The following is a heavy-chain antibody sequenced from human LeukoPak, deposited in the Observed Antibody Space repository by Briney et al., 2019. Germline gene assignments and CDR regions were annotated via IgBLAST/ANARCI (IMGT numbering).Heavy chain of an antibody. Sequence: TGGSLRLSCAASGFTFSGSAMHWVRQASGKGLEWVGRIRSKANSYATAYAASVKGRFTISRDDSKNTVYLQMNSLKTEDTAVYYCSFIRGVTFYGMDVWGQGTTVTVSS. J-gene: IGHJ6*02. CDR1: GFTFSGSA. V-gene: IGHV3-73*01. D-gene: IGHD3-10*01. CDR3: SFIRGVTFYGMDV. CDR2: IRSKANSYAT.